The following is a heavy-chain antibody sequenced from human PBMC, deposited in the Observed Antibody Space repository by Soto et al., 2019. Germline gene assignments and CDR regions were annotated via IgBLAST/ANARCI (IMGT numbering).Heavy chain of an antibody. D-gene: IGHD2-15*01. CDR2: ISGSGGST. V-gene: IGHV3-23*01. J-gene: IGHJ4*02. CDR1: GFTFSSYA. Sequence: EVQLLESGGGLVQPGGSLRLSCAASGFTFSSYAMSWVRQAPGKGLEWVSAISGSGGSTYYADSVKGRFTISRDNSKNTMYLQMNSLRAEDTAVYYWAKGERSNCSGGSCYLDSWGQGTLVTVSS. CDR3: AKGERSNCSGGSCYLDS.